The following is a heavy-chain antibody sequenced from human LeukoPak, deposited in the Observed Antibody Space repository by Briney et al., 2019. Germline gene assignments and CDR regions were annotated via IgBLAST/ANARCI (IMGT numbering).Heavy chain of an antibody. D-gene: IGHD2-15*01. Sequence: GGSLRLSCAASGFTFSRFWMNWVRQAPGKGLEWVSYISSRGTTIYYVDSVKGRFTISRDNAKNSLYLQMNSLRAEDTALYYCARVRSGLHMDVWGQGTTVTVSS. J-gene: IGHJ6*02. V-gene: IGHV3-48*03. CDR1: GFTFSRFW. CDR2: ISSRGTTI. CDR3: ARVRSGLHMDV.